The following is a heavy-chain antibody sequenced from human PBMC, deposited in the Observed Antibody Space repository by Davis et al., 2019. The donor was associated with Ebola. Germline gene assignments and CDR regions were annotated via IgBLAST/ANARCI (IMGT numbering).Heavy chain of an antibody. V-gene: IGHV4-59*01. D-gene: IGHD6-13*01. CDR1: GGSISSYY. CDR3: ARDSGSSWFEYFDY. J-gene: IGHJ4*02. CDR2: IYYSGST. Sequence: MPSETLSLTCTVSGGSISSYYWSWIRQPPGKGLEWIGYIYYSGSTNYNPSLKSRVTISVDTSKNQFSLKVTSVTAADTAMYYCARDSGSSWFEYFDYWGQGTLVTVSS.